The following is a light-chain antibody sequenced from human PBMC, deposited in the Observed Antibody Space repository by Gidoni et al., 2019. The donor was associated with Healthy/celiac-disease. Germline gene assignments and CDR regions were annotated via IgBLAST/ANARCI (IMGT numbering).Light chain of an antibody. CDR3: QQSYSTPLT. V-gene: IGKV1-39*01. J-gene: IGKJ4*01. CDR2: AAS. CDR1: QSISSY. Sequence: SSLPASVGDRVTITCRASQSISSYLNWYQQKPGKAPKLLIYAASSLQSGVPSRFSGSGSGTDFTLTISSLQPEDFATYYCQQSYSTPLTFGGGTKVEIK.